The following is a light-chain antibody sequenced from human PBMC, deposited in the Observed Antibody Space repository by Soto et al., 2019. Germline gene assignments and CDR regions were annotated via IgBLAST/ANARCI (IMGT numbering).Light chain of an antibody. CDR2: EVT. J-gene: IGLJ1*01. Sequence: QSALTQPASVSGSPGQSITISRTGTSSDIGGYDYVSWYQQHPDKAPKLMIYEVTNRPSGVSNRFSGSKSGNTASLTISGLQAEDEADYYCSSHTSGSTRVFGTGTKVTVL. V-gene: IGLV2-14*01. CDR3: SSHTSGSTRV. CDR1: SSDIGGYDY.